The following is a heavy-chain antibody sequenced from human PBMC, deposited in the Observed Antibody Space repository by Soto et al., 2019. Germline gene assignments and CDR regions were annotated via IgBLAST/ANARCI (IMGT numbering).Heavy chain of an antibody. CDR3: ARLELAAVAAHFDY. CDR2: IYYSGST. D-gene: IGHD6-19*01. CDR1: GGSISSSSYY. V-gene: IGHV4-39*01. Sequence: SETLSLTCTVSGGSISSSSYYWGWIRQPPGKGLEWIGSIYYSGSTYYNPSLKSRVTISVDTSKNQFSLKLSSVTAADTAVYYCARLELAAVAAHFDYWGQGTLVTVSS. J-gene: IGHJ4*02.